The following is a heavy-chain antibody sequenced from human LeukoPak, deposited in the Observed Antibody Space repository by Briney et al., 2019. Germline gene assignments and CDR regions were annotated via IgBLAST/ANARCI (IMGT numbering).Heavy chain of an antibody. CDR1: GGSFSGYY. Sequence: TSETLSLTCAVYGGSFSGYYWSWIRQPPGKGLEWIGEINHSGSTNYNPSLKSRVTISVDTSKNQFSLKLSSVTAADTAVYYCARGKVAATYYYYYYGMDVWGQGTTVTVSS. CDR2: INHSGST. D-gene: IGHD2-15*01. J-gene: IGHJ6*02. CDR3: ARGKVAATYYYYYYGMDV. V-gene: IGHV4-34*01.